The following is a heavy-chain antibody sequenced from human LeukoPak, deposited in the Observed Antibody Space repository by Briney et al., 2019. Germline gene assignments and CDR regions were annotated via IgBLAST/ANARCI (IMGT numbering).Heavy chain of an antibody. Sequence: SETLSLTCTVSGGSISSGGYYWSWIRRHPGKGLDWIGEMKHSGSTNYNPSLKSRVTISVDTSKNQFSLKLSSVTAADTAVYYCARGHKTRGIAVAGRSGGPSFDYWGQGTLVTVSS. CDR3: ARGHKTRGIAVAGRSGGPSFDY. D-gene: IGHD6-19*01. CDR1: GGSISSGGYY. J-gene: IGHJ4*02. V-gene: IGHV4-39*07. CDR2: MKHSGST.